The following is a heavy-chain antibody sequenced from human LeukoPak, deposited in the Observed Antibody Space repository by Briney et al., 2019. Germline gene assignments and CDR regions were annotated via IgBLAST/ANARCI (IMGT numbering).Heavy chain of an antibody. CDR2: ISAYNGNT. V-gene: IGHV1-18*01. J-gene: IGHJ5*02. CDR3: ARDPDMTHGSGRYWFDP. CDR1: GYTFTSYG. Sequence: ASVKVSCKASGYTFTSYGISWVRQAPGQGLEWMGWISAYNGNTNYAQKLRGRVTMTTDTSTSTAYMELRSLRSDDTAVYYCARDPDMTHGSGRYWFDPWGQGTLVTVSS. D-gene: IGHD3-10*01.